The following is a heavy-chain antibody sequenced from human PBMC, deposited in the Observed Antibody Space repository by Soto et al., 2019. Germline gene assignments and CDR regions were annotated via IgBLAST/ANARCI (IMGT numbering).Heavy chain of an antibody. V-gene: IGHV5-51*01. CDR3: ARGGIIGTTPDY. J-gene: IGHJ4*02. Sequence: LKISCQGSGYNFGAYWIGWVRQMPGKGLEWMGIIFPGDSDTRYRPSFQGQVTISVDRSINTAYLQWSSLKASDTAMYFCARGGIIGTTPDYWGQGTQVTVSS. CDR1: GYNFGAYW. D-gene: IGHD1-7*01. CDR2: IFPGDSDT.